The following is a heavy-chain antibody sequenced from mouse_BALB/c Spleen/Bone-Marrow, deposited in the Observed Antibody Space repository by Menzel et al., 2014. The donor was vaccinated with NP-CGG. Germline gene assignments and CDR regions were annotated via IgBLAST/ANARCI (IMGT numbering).Heavy chain of an antibody. V-gene: IGHV1S81*02. CDR2: INPSNGRT. Sequence: VKLMESRAEPVKPGASVKLSCKASGYTFTSYWMHLVKQRPGQGVEWIGEINPSNGRTNYNEKFKSKATLTVNISSGSAYMHLSSLTAEHSAVFYCARDYGFDADLAWFVFWCQGTLVTVSA. D-gene: IGHD2-14*01. J-gene: IGHJ3*01. CDR3: ARDYGFDADLAWFVF. CDR1: GYTFTSYW.